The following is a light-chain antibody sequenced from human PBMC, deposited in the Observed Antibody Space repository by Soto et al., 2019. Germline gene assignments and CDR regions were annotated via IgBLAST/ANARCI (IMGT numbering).Light chain of an antibody. CDR1: SSDAGGYYY. Sequence: QSVLTQPASVSGSPGQSITISYTGTSSDAGGYYYVSWYQHHPGKAPKLIIYEVTNRPSGVSYRFSGSKSGNTASLIISGLQAEDEADYYCSSYTSSSAPHVVFGGGTKLTVL. V-gene: IGLV2-14*01. J-gene: IGLJ2*01. CDR3: SSYTSSSAPHVV. CDR2: EVT.